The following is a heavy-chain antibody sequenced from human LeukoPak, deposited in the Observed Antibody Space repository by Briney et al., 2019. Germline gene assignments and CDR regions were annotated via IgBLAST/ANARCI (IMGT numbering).Heavy chain of an antibody. CDR1: GGTFSSYA. Sequence: SVKVSCKASGGTFSSYAISWVRQAPGQGLEWMGGMIPIFGTANYAQKFQGRVTITTDESTSTAYMELSSLRSEDTAVYYCARARGQLVHWYFDYWGQGTLVTVSS. J-gene: IGHJ4*02. V-gene: IGHV1-69*05. D-gene: IGHD6-6*01. CDR2: MIPIFGTA. CDR3: ARARGQLVHWYFDY.